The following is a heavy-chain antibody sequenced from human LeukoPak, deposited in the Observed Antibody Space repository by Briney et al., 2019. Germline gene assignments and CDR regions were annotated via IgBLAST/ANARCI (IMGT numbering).Heavy chain of an antibody. D-gene: IGHD3-10*01. Sequence: SETLSLTCTVSGGSVSSGSYYWSWIRQPPGKGLEWIGYIYYSGSTNYNPSLKSRVTISVDTSKNQFSLKLSSVTAADTAVYYCARETPYYDFDYWGQGTPVTVSS. CDR1: GGSVSSGSYY. V-gene: IGHV4-61*01. CDR2: IYYSGST. CDR3: ARETPYYDFDY. J-gene: IGHJ4*02.